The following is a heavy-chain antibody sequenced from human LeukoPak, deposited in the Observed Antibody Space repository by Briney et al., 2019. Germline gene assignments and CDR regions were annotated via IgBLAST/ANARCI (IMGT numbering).Heavy chain of an antibody. V-gene: IGHV4-4*07. CDR1: GGSISNYY. J-gene: IGHJ4*02. CDR3: ARVMYYYDSSGYYGYYFDY. CDR2: IYSRGNT. D-gene: IGHD3-22*01. Sequence: PSETLSLTCTVSGGSISNYYWNWIRRPAGKGLEWIGRIYSRGNTDYNPSLKSRVTMSVDTSKNQFSLKLSSVTAADTAVYYCARVMYYYDSSGYYGYYFDYWGQGTLVTVSS.